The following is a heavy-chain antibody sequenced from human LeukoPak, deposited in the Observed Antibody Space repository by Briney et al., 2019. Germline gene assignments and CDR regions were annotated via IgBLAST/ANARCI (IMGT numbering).Heavy chain of an antibody. CDR1: GFTFSSYE. CDR3: ARVYYDILTGHSQYYFDY. J-gene: IGHJ4*02. CDR2: ISSSGSTI. Sequence: GGSLRLSCAASGFTFSSYEMNWVRQAPGKGLEWVSYISSSGSTIYYADSVKGRFTISRDNAKNSLYLQMNSLRAEDTAVYYCARVYYDILTGHSQYYFDYWGQGTLVTVSS. V-gene: IGHV3-48*03. D-gene: IGHD3-9*01.